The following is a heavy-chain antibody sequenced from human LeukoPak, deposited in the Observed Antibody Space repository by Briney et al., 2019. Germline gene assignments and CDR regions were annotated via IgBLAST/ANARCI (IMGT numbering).Heavy chain of an antibody. CDR1: GFTVSSNY. J-gene: IGHJ6*02. CDR2: IYRGGST. V-gene: IGHV3-53*01. CDR3: ARDRVVVVSADIYYYYYGMDV. Sequence: GGSLRLSCAASGFTVSSNYMSWVRQAPGKGLEWVSVIYRGGSTYYADAVKGRFSISRDNSKNTLYLQMNSLRAEDTAVYYCARDRVVVVSADIYYYYYGMDVWGQGTTVTVSS. D-gene: IGHD2-2*01.